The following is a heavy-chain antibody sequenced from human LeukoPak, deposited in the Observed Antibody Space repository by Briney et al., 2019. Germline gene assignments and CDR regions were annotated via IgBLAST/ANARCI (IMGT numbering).Heavy chain of an antibody. CDR1: GFTFSSYS. D-gene: IGHD3-22*01. Sequence: GGSLRLSCAASGFTFSSYSMNWVRQAPGKGLEWVSSISSSSSYIYYADSVKGRFTISRDNAKNSLYLQMNSLSAEDTAVYYCARGATYYYDSSGYYPTAAFDIWGQGTMVTVSS. J-gene: IGHJ3*02. CDR2: ISSSSSYI. CDR3: ARGATYYYDSSGYYPTAAFDI. V-gene: IGHV3-21*01.